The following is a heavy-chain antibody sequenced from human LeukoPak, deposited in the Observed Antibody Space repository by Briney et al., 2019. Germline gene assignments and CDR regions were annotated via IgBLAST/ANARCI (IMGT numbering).Heavy chain of an antibody. J-gene: IGHJ4*02. D-gene: IGHD3-22*01. CDR3: ARSPTYYSDSNGYPRGYDY. V-gene: IGHV4-59*01. CDR1: GGSISPYY. Sequence: PSETLSLTCSVSGGSISPYYWSWIRQPPGKGLEWIGYIYYSGDTNYNPSLKSRVTISLDTSKNQFSLKLTSVTAADAAVYYCARSPTYYSDSNGYPRGYDYWGQGTLVTVSS. CDR2: IYYSGDT.